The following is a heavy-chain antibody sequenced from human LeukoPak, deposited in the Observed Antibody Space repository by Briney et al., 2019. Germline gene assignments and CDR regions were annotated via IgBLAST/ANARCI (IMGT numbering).Heavy chain of an antibody. Sequence: GGSLRLSCAASGFTFSSYGMHWVRQAPGKRLEWVAVISYDGSNKYYADSVKGRFTISRGNSKKTLYLQMNSLRAEDTAVYYCAKGGIYCSSSSCYAPDYWGQGTLVTVSS. CDR1: GFTFSSYG. V-gene: IGHV3-30*18. CDR2: ISYDGSNK. D-gene: IGHD2-2*01. CDR3: AKGGIYCSSSSCYAPDY. J-gene: IGHJ4*02.